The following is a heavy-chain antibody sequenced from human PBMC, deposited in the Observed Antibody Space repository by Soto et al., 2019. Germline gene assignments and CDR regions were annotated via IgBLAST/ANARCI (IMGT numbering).Heavy chain of an antibody. Sequence: QVQLVQSGAEVKKPGASVKVSCKASGNTFSNYYIHWVRQAPGQGLEWMGTINPSGGHTTYAQKFLGRVPTTRDTSTCTLYMELTSLRSEDTAVYYCASGGHVVVVTAAFDYWGQGTLVTVSS. CDR1: GNTFSNYY. CDR3: ASGGHVVVVTAAFDY. V-gene: IGHV1-46*03. CDR2: INPSGGHT. D-gene: IGHD2-21*02. J-gene: IGHJ4*02.